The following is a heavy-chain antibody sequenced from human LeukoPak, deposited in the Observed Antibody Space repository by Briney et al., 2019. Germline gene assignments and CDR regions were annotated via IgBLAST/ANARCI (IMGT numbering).Heavy chain of an antibody. J-gene: IGHJ4*02. CDR3: AKDDTGIGDTAMDY. Sequence: PGGSLRLSCAASRFTFSNYGMHWVRQAPGKGLEWVAVIWYDGSNKYYADSVKGRFTISRDNSKNTLYLQMNSLRAEDTAVYYCAKDDTGIGDTAMDYWGQGTLVTVSS. CDR2: IWYDGSNK. D-gene: IGHD5-18*01. CDR1: RFTFSNYG. V-gene: IGHV3-33*06.